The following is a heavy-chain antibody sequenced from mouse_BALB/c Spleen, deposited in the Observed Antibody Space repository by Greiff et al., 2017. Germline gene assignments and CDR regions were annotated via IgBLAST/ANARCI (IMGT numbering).Heavy chain of an antibody. CDR3: ASGGNYAMDY. J-gene: IGHJ4*01. CDR1: GFNITDYY. CDR2: IDPENGNT. Sequence: VQLQQSGAELVRPGALVKLSCKASGFNITDYYMHWVKQRPEQGLEWIGWIDPENGNTIYDPKFQGKASITADTSSNTAYLQLSSLTSEDTAVYYCASGGNYAMDYWGQGTSVTVSS. V-gene: IGHV14-1*02.